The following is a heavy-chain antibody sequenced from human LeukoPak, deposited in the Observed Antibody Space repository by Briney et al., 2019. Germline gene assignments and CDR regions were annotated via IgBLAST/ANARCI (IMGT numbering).Heavy chain of an antibody. CDR2: ISGSGGST. D-gene: IGHD3-22*01. CDR3: VTMIVGDAFDI. V-gene: IGHV3-23*01. CDR1: GFTFSSYA. Sequence: SGGSLRLSGAASGFTFSSYAMSWVRQAPGKGLEWVSAISGSGGSTYYADSVKGRFTISRDNSKNTLYLQMNSLRAEDTAVYYCVTMIVGDAFDIWGQGTMVTVSS. J-gene: IGHJ3*02.